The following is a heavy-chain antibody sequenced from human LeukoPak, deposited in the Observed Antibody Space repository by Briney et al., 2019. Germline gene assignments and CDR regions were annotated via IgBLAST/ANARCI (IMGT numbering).Heavy chain of an antibody. J-gene: IGHJ4*02. CDR2: ITGSGGGT. D-gene: IGHD1-7*01. Sequence: QTGGSLRLSCAASGFIFSSFAMSWVRQAPGKGLEWVSAITGSGGGTYYADSVKGRFTISRDNSKNTLYLQMNSLRAEDTAVYYCAKDYELELRGLLDYWGQGTLVTVSS. V-gene: IGHV3-23*01. CDR3: AKDYELELRGLLDY. CDR1: GFIFSSFA.